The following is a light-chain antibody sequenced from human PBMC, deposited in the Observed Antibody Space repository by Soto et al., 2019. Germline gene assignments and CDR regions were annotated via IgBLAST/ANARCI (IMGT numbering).Light chain of an antibody. CDR1: GSNIGAPYD. V-gene: IGLV1-40*01. CDR2: GST. Sequence: QSVLTQPPSLSGAPGQRVTISCTGSGSNIGAPYDVHWYQHLPGTAPKLLIYGSTNRPSGVPGRFSGSKSGTSASLAITGLQAEDEADYYCQSYDSSLSAYVLGDGTKVTV. CDR3: QSYDSSLSAYV. J-gene: IGLJ1*01.